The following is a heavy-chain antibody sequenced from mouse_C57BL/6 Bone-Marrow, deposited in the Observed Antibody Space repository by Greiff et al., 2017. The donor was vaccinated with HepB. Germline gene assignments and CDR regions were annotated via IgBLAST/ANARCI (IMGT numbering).Heavy chain of an antibody. J-gene: IGHJ4*01. D-gene: IGHD1-1*01. V-gene: IGHV4-1*01. CDR2: INPDSSTI. CDR1: GIDFSRYW. CDR3: ARPGYYGSSLWAMDY. Sequence: AASGIDFSRYWMSWVRRAPGKGLEWIGEINPDSSTINYAPSLKDKFIISRDNAKNTLYLQMSKVRSEDTALYYCARPGYYGSSLWAMDYWGQGTSVTVSS.